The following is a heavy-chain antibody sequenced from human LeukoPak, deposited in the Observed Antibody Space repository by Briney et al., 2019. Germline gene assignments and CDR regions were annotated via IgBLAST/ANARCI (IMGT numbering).Heavy chain of an antibody. CDR2: IHNSGRT. D-gene: IGHD1-14*01. CDR3: ARHGTISSESYFDY. CDR1: GGSVSSYY. Sequence: SPSETLSLTCSVSGGSVSSYYWSWIRQSPGKGLEWIGYIHNSGRTNYNPSLKSRVTGFVDPSKNQVSLRLSSVTAADTAVYYCARHGTISSESYFDYWGQGALVTVSS. V-gene: IGHV4-59*08. J-gene: IGHJ4*02.